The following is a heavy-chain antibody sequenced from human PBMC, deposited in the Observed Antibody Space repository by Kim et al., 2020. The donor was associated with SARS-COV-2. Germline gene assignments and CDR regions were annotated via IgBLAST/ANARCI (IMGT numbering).Heavy chain of an antibody. J-gene: IGHJ6*02. Sequence: KGRFTISRDNAKNSLYLQMNSLRAEDTAVYYCARELVPAAMLGYYYGMDVWGQGTTVTVSS. V-gene: IGHV3-11*06. CDR3: ARELVPAAMLGYYYGMDV. D-gene: IGHD2-2*01.